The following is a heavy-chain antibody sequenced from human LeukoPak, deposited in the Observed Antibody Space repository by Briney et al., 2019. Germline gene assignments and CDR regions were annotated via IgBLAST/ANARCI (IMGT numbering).Heavy chain of an antibody. J-gene: IGHJ4*02. CDR2: IVQSGTT. CDR1: GHSINSGYF. D-gene: IGHD3-10*01. Sequence: SETLSLTCAVSGHSINSGYFWGWIRQPPGRGLEWIGSIVQSGTTYYNPSLKSRVTISLDTSKNHFALNLTSVTAADTAVYFCARAEGGLRFMGRGVTITSPDYWGQGTLVTVSS. V-gene: IGHV4-38-2*01. CDR3: ARAEGGLRFMGRGVTITSPDY.